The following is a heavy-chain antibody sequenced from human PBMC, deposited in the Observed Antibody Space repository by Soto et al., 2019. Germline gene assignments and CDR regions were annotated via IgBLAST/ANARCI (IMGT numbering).Heavy chain of an antibody. V-gene: IGHV1-18*01. CDR1: GYAFTTYG. CDR3: ARGRYWDY. D-gene: IGHD2-8*02. Sequence: QVHLVQSGAEVKKPGASVKVSCQGSGYAFTTYGITWVRQAPGQGLEWMGWISAHNGNTNYVQKLQGRVTATRETSTSTAYMELRSLSTEHRAVYHGARGRYWDYWAKGALFTSPS. CDR2: ISAHNGNT. J-gene: IGHJ4*02.